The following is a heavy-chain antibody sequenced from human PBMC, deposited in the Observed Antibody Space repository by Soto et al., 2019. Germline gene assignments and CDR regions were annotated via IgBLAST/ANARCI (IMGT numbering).Heavy chain of an antibody. CDR1: GFSFSHYA. V-gene: IGHV3-30*04. D-gene: IGHD3-10*01. Sequence: GGSLRLSCAASGFSFSHYAMHWVRQPPGKGLEWVALISYDGENQYFTDSVRGRFTISRDNSKTAVYLEMNDLRLDDTATYYCVSPHSESSNAFDLWGQGTLVTV. CDR3: VSPHSESSNAFDL. CDR2: ISYDGENQ. J-gene: IGHJ5*02.